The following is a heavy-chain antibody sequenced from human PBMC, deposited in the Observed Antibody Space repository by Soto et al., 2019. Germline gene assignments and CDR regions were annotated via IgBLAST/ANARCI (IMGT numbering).Heavy chain of an antibody. D-gene: IGHD1-1*01. CDR2: IHYSGNS. CDR1: GDSISGYY. Sequence: SETLSLTCAVSGDSISGYYWTWIRQSPGKGLEWIGYIHYSGNSNYSPSLKSRVTMSVDTSKNQFSLRLSSVTAADTAVYYCARMNQLAPKRNAFDIWGQGTMVTVS. CDR3: ARMNQLAPKRNAFDI. J-gene: IGHJ3*02. V-gene: IGHV4-59*01.